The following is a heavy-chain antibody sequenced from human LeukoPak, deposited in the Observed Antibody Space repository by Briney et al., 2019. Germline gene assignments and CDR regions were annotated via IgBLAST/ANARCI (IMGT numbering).Heavy chain of an antibody. CDR3: ARAGGGGRVY. CDR2: INSDGRRT. Sequence: GGALRLSCAASGFTFSRYWMHWVRQAPGKGVGGVSRINSDGRRTSYADSVKGRFTISRDHAQNTLYLQMNSLRAEDTAVYYCARAGGGGRVYWGQGTLVTVSS. D-gene: IGHD2-15*01. J-gene: IGHJ4*02. V-gene: IGHV3-74*01. CDR1: GFTFSRYW.